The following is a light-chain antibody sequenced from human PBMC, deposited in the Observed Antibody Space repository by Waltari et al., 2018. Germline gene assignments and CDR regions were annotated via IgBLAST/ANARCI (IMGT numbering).Light chain of an antibody. J-gene: IGLJ3*02. Sequence: LVLTQSPSAPASLAASARVPSTISSGHIRNLMQRLEHTPKKGHRYLMEVNSEGSHSKGDEIPDRLSGYSSGAERYLNISSRQSEDEADYYCQTGGHGTWVFGGGTKRTVL. CDR1: SGHIRNL. CDR2: VNSEGSH. V-gene: IGLV4-69*01. CDR3: QTGGHGTWV.